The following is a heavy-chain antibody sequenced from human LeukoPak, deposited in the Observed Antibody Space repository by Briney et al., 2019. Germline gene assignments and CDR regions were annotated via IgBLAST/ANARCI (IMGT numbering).Heavy chain of an antibody. CDR1: GFTFSSYG. CDR2: ISYDGSNK. J-gene: IGHJ4*02. CDR3: AKGGYCSGGSCSSQSKLDY. Sequence: PGGSLRLSCAASGFTFSSYGMRWVRQAPGKGLEWVAVISYDGSNKYYADSVKGRFTISRDNSKSTLYLQMNSLRAEDTAVYYCAKGGYCSGGSCSSQSKLDYWGQGTLVTVSS. D-gene: IGHD2-15*01. V-gene: IGHV3-30*18.